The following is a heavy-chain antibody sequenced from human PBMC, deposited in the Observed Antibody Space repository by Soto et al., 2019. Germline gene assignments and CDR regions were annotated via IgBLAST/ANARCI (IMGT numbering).Heavy chain of an antibody. CDR1: GGSFSGYY. CDR2: INHSGST. CDR3: ARGALTYYYGSGSYNRRRNNWFDP. D-gene: IGHD3-10*01. Sequence: PSETLSLTCAVYGGSFSGYYWSWIRQPPGKGLEWIGEINHSGSTNYNPSLKSRVTISVDTSKNQFSLKLSSVTAADTAVYYCARGALTYYYGSGSYNRRRNNWFDPWGQGTLVTVSS. V-gene: IGHV4-34*01. J-gene: IGHJ5*02.